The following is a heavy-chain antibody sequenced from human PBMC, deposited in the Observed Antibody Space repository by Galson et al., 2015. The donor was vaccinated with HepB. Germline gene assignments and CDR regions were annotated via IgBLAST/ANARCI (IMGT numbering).Heavy chain of an antibody. V-gene: IGHV3-11*01. CDR3: ARLPGDYGGNSPYYYYYMDV. J-gene: IGHJ6*03. CDR1: GFTFSDYY. Sequence: SLRLSCAASGFTFSDYYMSWIRQAPGKGLEWVSYISSSGSTIYYADSVKGRFTISRDNAKNSLYLQMNSLRAEDTAVYYCARLPGDYGGNSPYYYYYMDVWGKGTTVTVSS. CDR2: ISSSGSTI. D-gene: IGHD4-23*01.